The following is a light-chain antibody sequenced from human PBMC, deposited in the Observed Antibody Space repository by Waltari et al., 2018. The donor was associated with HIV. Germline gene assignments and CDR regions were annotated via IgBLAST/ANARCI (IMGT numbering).Light chain of an antibody. Sequence: QSALTQPRSVSGSPGQSVTISCTGTSNDVGGYQYVSWYQKHPRKAPKLILFDVTQRPSGVPDRFSGSKSGNTASLTIAGLQAADEADFYCSSYAGSYTWLFGGGTKVTVL. CDR2: DVT. CDR3: SSYAGSYTWL. V-gene: IGLV2-11*01. J-gene: IGLJ3*02. CDR1: SNDVGGYQY.